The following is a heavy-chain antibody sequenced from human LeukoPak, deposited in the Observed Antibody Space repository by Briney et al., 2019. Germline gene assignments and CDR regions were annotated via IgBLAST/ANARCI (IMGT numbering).Heavy chain of an antibody. Sequence: GGSLRLSCAASGFPFSGSAMHWVRQASGKGLEWVGRIRSKANSYATAYAASVKGRFTISRDDSKNTAYLQMNSLKTEDTAVYYCTRPYSSSWYGQVNWGQGTLVTVSS. D-gene: IGHD6-13*01. J-gene: IGHJ4*02. CDR1: GFPFSGSA. V-gene: IGHV3-73*01. CDR2: IRSKANSYAT. CDR3: TRPYSSSWYGQVN.